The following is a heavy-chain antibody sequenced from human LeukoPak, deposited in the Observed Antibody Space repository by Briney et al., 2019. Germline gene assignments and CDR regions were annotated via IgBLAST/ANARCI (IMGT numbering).Heavy chain of an antibody. V-gene: IGHV3-20*04. CDR3: ARTPGRDYDFWSGYYPFDY. Sequence: GGSLRLSCAASGFTFDDYSMSWVRQAPGKGLEWVSGINWNGGSTGYADSVKGRFTISRDNAKNSLYLQMNSLRAEDTALYYCARTPGRDYDFWSGYYPFDYWGQGTLVTVSS. D-gene: IGHD3-3*01. J-gene: IGHJ4*02. CDR1: GFTFDDYS. CDR2: INWNGGST.